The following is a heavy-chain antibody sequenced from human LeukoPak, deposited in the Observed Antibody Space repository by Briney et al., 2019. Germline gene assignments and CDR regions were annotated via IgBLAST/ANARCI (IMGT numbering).Heavy chain of an antibody. D-gene: IGHD5-18*01. CDR2: IYYSGST. Sequence: SWVRQAPGKGLEWIGYIYYSGSTYYNPSLKSRVTISVDTSKNQFSLKLSSVTAADTAVYYCARGGIWLYYFDYWGQGTLVTVSS. V-gene: IGHV4-30-4*08. CDR3: ARGGIWLYYFDY. J-gene: IGHJ4*02.